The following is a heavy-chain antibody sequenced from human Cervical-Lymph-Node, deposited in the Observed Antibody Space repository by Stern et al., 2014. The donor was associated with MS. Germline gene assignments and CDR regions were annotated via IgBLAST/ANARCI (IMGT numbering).Heavy chain of an antibody. CDR2: ITNVGST. J-gene: IGHJ4*02. Sequence: EVQLVESGGGVMQPGGSLRLSCKASGFTVSRDYMTWVRQAPGKGLEWVSLITNVGSTFYTDSVKGRFTISRDDSKNTVYLHMTSLRAEDTAMYYCARDTSSPERSDWWGQGTLVTVSS. CDR1: GFTVSRDY. CDR3: ARDTSSPERSDW. D-gene: IGHD1-1*01. V-gene: IGHV3-53*01.